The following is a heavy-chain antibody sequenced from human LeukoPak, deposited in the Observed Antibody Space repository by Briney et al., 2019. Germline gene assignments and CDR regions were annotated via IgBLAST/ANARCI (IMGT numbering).Heavy chain of an antibody. J-gene: IGHJ4*02. CDR3: ARGNWGTFDY. CDR2: IYCSGST. Sequence: PSETLSLTCTVSGGSISSGGYYWSWIRQHPGKGLEWIGYIYCSGSTYYNPSLKSRVTISVDTSKNQFSLKLSSVTAADTAVYYCARGNWGTFDYWGQGTLVTVSS. D-gene: IGHD7-27*01. V-gene: IGHV4-31*03. CDR1: GGSISSGGYY.